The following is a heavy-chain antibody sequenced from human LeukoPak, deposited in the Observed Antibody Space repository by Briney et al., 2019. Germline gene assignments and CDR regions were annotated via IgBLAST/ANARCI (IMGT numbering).Heavy chain of an antibody. Sequence: GSVKVSCKASGYTFTSYYMHWVRQAPGQGLEWMGIINPSGGSTSYAQKFQGRVTMTRDTSTSTVYMELSSLRSEDTAVYYCARDLRLLFYFDYWGQGTLLTVSS. CDR2: INPSGGST. CDR3: ARDLRLLFYFDY. J-gene: IGHJ4*02. V-gene: IGHV1-46*01. D-gene: IGHD5-12*01. CDR1: GYTFTSYY.